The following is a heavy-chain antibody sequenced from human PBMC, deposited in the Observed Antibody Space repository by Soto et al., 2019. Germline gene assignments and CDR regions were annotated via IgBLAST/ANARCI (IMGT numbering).Heavy chain of an antibody. CDR2: IMPIFRTP. J-gene: IGHJ6*02. D-gene: IGHD1-1*01. CDR1: GGTFRNSA. Sequence: QVQLEQSGAEVKKPGSSVKVSCKASGGTFRNSAISWVRQAPGHGLEWMGGIMPIFRTPDYAQKFQGRVTITADESTSTAYRELSGLRSDDTAVYYCARDNDRPQLGGNYYYILDVWGQGTTVTVSS. CDR3: ARDNDRPQLGGNYYYILDV. V-gene: IGHV1-69*12.